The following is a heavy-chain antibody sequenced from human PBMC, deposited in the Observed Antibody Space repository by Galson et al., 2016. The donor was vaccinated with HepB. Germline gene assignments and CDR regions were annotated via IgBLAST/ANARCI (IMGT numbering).Heavy chain of an antibody. J-gene: IGHJ6*02. Sequence: SLRLSCAASGFTFSTYSMNWVRQAPGKGLEWISYISGTSRAIYYADSVKGRFTIPRDNGKNSLYLQMNRLRDEDTAIYYCARDTAFYARASGMDVWGQGTTVTVSS. CDR2: ISGTSRAI. D-gene: IGHD3-16*01. CDR3: ARDTAFYARASGMDV. CDR1: GFTFSTYS. V-gene: IGHV3-48*02.